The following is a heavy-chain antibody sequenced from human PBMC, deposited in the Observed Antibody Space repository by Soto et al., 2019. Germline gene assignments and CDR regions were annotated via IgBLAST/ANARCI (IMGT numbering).Heavy chain of an antibody. D-gene: IGHD3-3*01. CDR1: GYSFTSYW. J-gene: IGHJ6*03. CDR3: ARHFGDYDFWSGYYTNYYYYMDV. Sequence: GESLKISCKGSGYSFTSYWIGWVRQMPGKGLEWMGIIYPGDSDTRYSPSFQGQVTISADKSISTAYLQWSSLKASDTAMYYCARHFGDYDFWSGYYTNYYYYMDVWGKGTTVTVSS. CDR2: IYPGDSDT. V-gene: IGHV5-51*01.